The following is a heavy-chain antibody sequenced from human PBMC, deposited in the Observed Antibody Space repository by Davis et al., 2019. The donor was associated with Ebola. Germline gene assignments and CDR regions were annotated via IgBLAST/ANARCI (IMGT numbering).Heavy chain of an antibody. CDR2: IYSGGDS. CDR3: ARDLGLEWSH. D-gene: IGHD1-1*01. Sequence: PGGSLRLSCAASGFSVSSPYMTWVRQAPGKGLEWLAVIYSGGDSYYADSVQGRFTISRGTSQNTLYLQMSSLRVDDTAVYYCARDLGLEWSHWGQGTLVTVSS. V-gene: IGHV3-53*01. J-gene: IGHJ4*02. CDR1: GFSVSSPY.